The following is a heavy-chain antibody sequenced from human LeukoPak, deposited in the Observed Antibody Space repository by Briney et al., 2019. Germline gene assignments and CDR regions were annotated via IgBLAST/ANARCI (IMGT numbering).Heavy chain of an antibody. CDR3: VAEGYDPPRRVVDS. CDR1: GESFDPYF. D-gene: IGHD3-3*01. J-gene: IGHJ4*02. Sequence: SETLSPTCAVYGESFDPYFWSWVRQPPGKGLEWIGEINLRGRTDYNLSLKSRATISIDRSKNQFSLKLTSLTAADTAVYYCVAEGYDPPRRVVDSWGQGTLVTVSS. CDR2: INLRGRT. V-gene: IGHV4-34*01.